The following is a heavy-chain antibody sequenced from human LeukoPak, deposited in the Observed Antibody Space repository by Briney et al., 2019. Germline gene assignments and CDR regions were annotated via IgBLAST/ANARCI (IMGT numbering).Heavy chain of an antibody. D-gene: IGHD5-12*01. CDR3: ARRARSGYDFDY. Sequence: SETLSLTCTVSGGSISSSSYYWGWIRQPPGEGLEWIGYIYYSGSTNYNPSLKSRVTISVDTSKNQFSLKLSSVTAADTAVYYCARRARSGYDFDYWGQGALVTVSS. CDR1: GGSISSSSYY. V-gene: IGHV4-61*05. CDR2: IYYSGST. J-gene: IGHJ4*02.